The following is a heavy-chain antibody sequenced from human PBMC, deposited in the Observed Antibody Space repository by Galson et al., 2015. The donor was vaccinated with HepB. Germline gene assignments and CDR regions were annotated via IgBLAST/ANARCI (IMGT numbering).Heavy chain of an antibody. D-gene: IGHD3-22*01. CDR3: ARTPGGVVVRLWQYYYMDV. CDR2: ISGSTAKT. Sequence: SVKVSCKASGYSFTTYGISWVRQAPGQGLEWMGWISGSTAKTNYTQNLQGRVTMTTDTSTSTAYMELRSLRSDDTAMYYCARTPGGVVVRLWQYYYMDVWGRGTTVTVSS. J-gene: IGHJ6*03. CDR1: GYSFTTYG. V-gene: IGHV1-18*01.